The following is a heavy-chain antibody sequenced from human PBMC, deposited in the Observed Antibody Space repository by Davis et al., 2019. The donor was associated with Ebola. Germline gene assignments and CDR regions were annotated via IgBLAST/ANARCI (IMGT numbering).Heavy chain of an antibody. D-gene: IGHD2-2*01. CDR2: IIPIFGTA. CDR3: ARDLYCSSTSCSEVVDV. Sequence: SVKASCKASAGTFSSYAISWVRQAPGQGLEWMGGIIPIFGTANYAQKFQGRVTITADKSTSTAYMELSSLRSEDTAVYYCARDLYCSSTSCSEVVDVWGQGTTVTVSS. J-gene: IGHJ6*02. V-gene: IGHV1-69*06. CDR1: AGTFSSYA.